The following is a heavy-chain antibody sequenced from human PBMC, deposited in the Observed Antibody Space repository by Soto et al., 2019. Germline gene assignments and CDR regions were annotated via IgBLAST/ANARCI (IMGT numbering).Heavy chain of an antibody. V-gene: IGHV1-2*04. Sequence: QVQLVQSGAEVKKPGASVKVSCKASGYTFTACYIHWVRQAPGHGLEWMGWIDTNSGGTNYAQKFQGWVTMSRDTSINTAYMELSRLRSAETAVYYCGRTISGSYFLFDSWGQGTLVTVSS. J-gene: IGHJ5*01. D-gene: IGHD1-26*01. CDR2: IDTNSGGT. CDR3: GRTISGSYFLFDS. CDR1: GYTFTACY.